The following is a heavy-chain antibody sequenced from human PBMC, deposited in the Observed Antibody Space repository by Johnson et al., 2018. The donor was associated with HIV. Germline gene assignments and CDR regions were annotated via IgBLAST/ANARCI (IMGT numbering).Heavy chain of an antibody. V-gene: IGHV3-30*03. D-gene: IGHD6-13*01. Sequence: QVQLMESGGGLVKPGGSLRLSCAVSGFTVSSNYMHWVRLAPGKGLQWVAVISYDGSKKYYADSVRGRFTISRDISRNTLYLQMDSLRPDDTALYYWARGRKEIEVADGLDNDAFDMWGQGTLVTVSS. CDR3: ARGRKEIEVADGLDNDAFDM. CDR2: ISYDGSKK. CDR1: GFTVSSNY. J-gene: IGHJ3*02.